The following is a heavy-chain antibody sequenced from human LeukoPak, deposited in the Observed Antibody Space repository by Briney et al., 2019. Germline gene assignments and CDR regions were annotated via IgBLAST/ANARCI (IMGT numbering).Heavy chain of an antibody. CDR2: IYYSGST. CDR1: GGSISNSSYY. CDR3: ASQKDILTGYSHFDY. V-gene: IGHV4-39*01. J-gene: IGHJ4*02. Sequence: SETLSLTCTVSGGSISNSSYYWGWIRQPPGKGLEWIGSIYYSGSTYYNPSLKSRVTISVDTSKNQFSLKLSSVTAADTAVYYCASQKDILTGYSHFDYWGQGTLVTVSS. D-gene: IGHD3-9*01.